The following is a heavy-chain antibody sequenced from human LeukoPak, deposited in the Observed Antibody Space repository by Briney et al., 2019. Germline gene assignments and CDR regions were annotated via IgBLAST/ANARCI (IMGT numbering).Heavy chain of an antibody. CDR3: ARDRGTRNDGDFNWFDP. Sequence: PSETLSLTCTVSGGSISSGGYYWSWIRQHPGKGLEWIGYIYYSGSTYYNPSLKSRVTISVDTSKNQFSLKLSSVTAADTAVYYCARDRGTRNDGDFNWFDPWGQGTLVTVSS. J-gene: IGHJ5*02. CDR1: GGSISSGGYY. D-gene: IGHD4-17*01. CDR2: IYYSGST. V-gene: IGHV4-31*03.